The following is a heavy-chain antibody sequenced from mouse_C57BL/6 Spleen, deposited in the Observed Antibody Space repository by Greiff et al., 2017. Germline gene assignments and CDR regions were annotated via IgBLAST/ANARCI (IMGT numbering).Heavy chain of an antibody. V-gene: IGHV5-12*01. CDR1: GFTFSDYY. J-gene: IGHJ3*01. CDR3: ARHPGSSYGWFAY. CDR2: ISNGGGST. D-gene: IGHD1-1*01. Sequence: DVKLVESGGGLVQPGGSLKLSCAASGFTFSDYYMYWVRQTPEKRLEWVAYISNGGGSTYYPDTVKGRFTISRDNAKNTLYLQMSRLKSEDTAMYYCARHPGSSYGWFAYWGQGTLVTVSA.